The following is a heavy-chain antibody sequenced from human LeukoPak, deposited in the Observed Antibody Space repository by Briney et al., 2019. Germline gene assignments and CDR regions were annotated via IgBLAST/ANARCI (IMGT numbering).Heavy chain of an antibody. J-gene: IGHJ3*02. Sequence: AETLSLTCTAPGGSISSYYWSWIRQPPGKGLEWLGYIYYSGSTNYDHPLKSRLTISVDTSKNQFSLKLSSVTAADTAVYYCAREKLGSYLDAFDIWVQGTIVTVSS. CDR3: AREKLGSYLDAFDI. V-gene: IGHV4-59*01. CDR2: IYYSGST. D-gene: IGHD1-26*01. CDR1: GGSISSYY.